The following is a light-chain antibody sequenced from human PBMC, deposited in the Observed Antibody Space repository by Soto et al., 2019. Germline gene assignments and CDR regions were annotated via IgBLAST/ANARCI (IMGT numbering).Light chain of an antibody. CDR1: QSVSSK. CDR2: AAS. J-gene: IGKJ4*01. V-gene: IGKV3-15*01. Sequence: EIVMTQSPATLSVSPVERATLSCMASQSVSSKLAWYQQKPGQGPRLLIFAASSRATGIPARFSGSGSGTEFTLTISSLQSEDFAVYYCQQYNNWLTFGGGTKVDIK. CDR3: QQYNNWLT.